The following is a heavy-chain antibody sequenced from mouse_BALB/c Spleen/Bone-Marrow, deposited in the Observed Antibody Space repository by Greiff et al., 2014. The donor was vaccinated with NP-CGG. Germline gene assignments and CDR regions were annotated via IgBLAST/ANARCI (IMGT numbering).Heavy chain of an antibody. CDR2: IYPYNGNT. J-gene: IGHJ3*01. V-gene: IGHV1S29*02. CDR1: GYTFTDYN. D-gene: IGHD2-4*01. CDR3: ARGVYYDYDVWFAN. Sequence: EVQLQQSGPELVKPGASVKISCKASGYTFTDYNMHWVKQNHGKSLEWIGYIYPYNGNTGYNQEFKSKATLTVDNSSSTAYMELRSLTSEDSAVYYCARGVYYDYDVWFANWGQGTLVTVSA.